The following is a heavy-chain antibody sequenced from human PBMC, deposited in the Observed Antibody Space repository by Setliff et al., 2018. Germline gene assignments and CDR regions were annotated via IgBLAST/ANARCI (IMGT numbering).Heavy chain of an antibody. CDR3: ARDRTAYSYGMDV. CDR2: IYTTGTT. V-gene: IGHV4-61*02. CDR1: GASLSSGSNY. Sequence: PSETLSLTCTVSGASLSSGSNYWGWFRQPAGKGLEWIGRIYTTGTTNYSPSLKGRVTISVDTSKNQFFLRLTSMTPADTAVYYCARDRTAYSYGMDVWGQGTTVTVSS. D-gene: IGHD2-8*02. J-gene: IGHJ6*02.